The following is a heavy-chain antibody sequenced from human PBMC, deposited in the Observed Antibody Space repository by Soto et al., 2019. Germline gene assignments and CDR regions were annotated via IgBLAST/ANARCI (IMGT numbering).Heavy chain of an antibody. V-gene: IGHV1-46*03. Sequence: QVQLVQSGAEVKKPGASVKVSCKASGYTFTRYYVHWVRQAPGQGLEWMGIINPSGGTTSYAHKFQARVTMTRDTSTSTVYMELSSLKAEDTAVYYCTRDSEFTETTGFMDVWGHGTAVTVS. CDR3: TRDSEFTETTGFMDV. CDR1: GYTFTRYY. CDR2: INPSGGTT. D-gene: IGHD4-4*01. J-gene: IGHJ6*02.